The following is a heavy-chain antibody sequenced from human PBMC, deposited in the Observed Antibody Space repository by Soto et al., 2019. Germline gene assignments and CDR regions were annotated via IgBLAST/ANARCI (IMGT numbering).Heavy chain of an antibody. CDR1: GGPFSTLP. D-gene: IGHD7-27*01. CDR3: ASVPTLANWGGL. CDR2: IIPILGIA. V-gene: IGHV1-69*02. J-gene: IGHJ4*02. Sequence: VQLVQLGVEGKKPGSSVKVSCKASGGPFSTLPFRWVGQAPGQGLEWMGRIIPILGIANYAQKFQGRGKITADKSTSTAYIELSSLRSEDTAVYSCASVPTLANWGGLWGQGTLGTVSS.